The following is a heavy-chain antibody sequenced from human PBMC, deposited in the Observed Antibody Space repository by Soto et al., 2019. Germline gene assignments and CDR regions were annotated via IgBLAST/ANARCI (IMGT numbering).Heavy chain of an antibody. CDR2: IYYSGST. J-gene: IGHJ5*02. V-gene: IGHV4-59*01. CDR1: GGSISSYY. CDR3: ARGAGVLSSSWYVAWFDP. D-gene: IGHD6-13*01. Sequence: PSETLSLTCTVSGGSISSYYWSWIRQPPGKGLEWIGYIYYSGSTNYNPSLKSRVTISVDTSKNQFSLKLSSVTAADTAVYYCARGAGVLSSSWYVAWFDPWGQGTLVTVSS.